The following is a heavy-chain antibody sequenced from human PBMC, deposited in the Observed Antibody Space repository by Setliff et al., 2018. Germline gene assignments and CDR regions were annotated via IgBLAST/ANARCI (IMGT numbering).Heavy chain of an antibody. CDR3: VKEGVDRRSSTDYRYYMDV. CDR1: GATFSSYG. CDR2: TIPMFGTT. V-gene: IGHV1-69*05. J-gene: IGHJ6*03. Sequence: SVKVSCKASGATFSSYGISWVRQAPGQGLEWMGGTIPMFGTTEYAQKFQGRLTIITDESTNTAFMQLSSLRSDDTAVYYCVKEGVDRRSSTDYRYYMDVWGKGTTVTVSS. D-gene: IGHD6-6*01.